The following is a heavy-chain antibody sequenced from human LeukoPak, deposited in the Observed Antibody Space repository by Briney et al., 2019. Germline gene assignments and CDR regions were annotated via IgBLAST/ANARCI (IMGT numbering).Heavy chain of an antibody. D-gene: IGHD1-26*01. CDR1: GGTFSSYA. V-gene: IGHV1-69*01. J-gene: IGHJ1*01. Sequence: GSSVKVSCKASGGTFSSYAISWVRQAPGQGLEWMGGIIPIFGTANYAQKFQGRVTITADESTSTAYMEPSSLRSEDTAVYYCARGIVGATAPFQHWGQGTLVTVSS. CDR3: ARGIVGATAPFQH. CDR2: IIPIFGTA.